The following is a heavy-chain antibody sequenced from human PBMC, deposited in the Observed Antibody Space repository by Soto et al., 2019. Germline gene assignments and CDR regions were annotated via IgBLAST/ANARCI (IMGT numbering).Heavy chain of an antibody. V-gene: IGHV1-18*01. CDR3: AGEPPYHSDSSVYDYYDSYGLDV. Sequence: QVQLVQSGAEVKKPGASVKVSCKASGYTFTSYGISWVRQAPGQGLEWMGWISVYNGNTNYAQKLQGRVTMTTDTSPTTAYVELRSLRSDDTALYYCAGEPPYHSDSSVYDYYDSYGLDVWCKGTTVTVSS. CDR1: GYTFTSYG. J-gene: IGHJ6*04. CDR2: ISVYNGNT. D-gene: IGHD3-22*01.